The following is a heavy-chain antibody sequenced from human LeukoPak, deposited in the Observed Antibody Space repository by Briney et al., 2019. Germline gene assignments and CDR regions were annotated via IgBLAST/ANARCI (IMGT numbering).Heavy chain of an antibody. V-gene: IGHV4-59*01. CDR1: GGSIVSYC. D-gene: IGHD6-13*01. J-gene: IGHJ4*02. CDR2: IHYSGNT. Sequence: PSETLSLTCTVSGGSIVSYCWSWIRQPPGKGLEWLGYIHYSGNTNYNPSVQSRVSMSVDTSKNQFSLKLSSVTAADTAVYYCARVGGTAASGELDYWGQGTLVTVSS. CDR3: ARVGGTAASGELDY.